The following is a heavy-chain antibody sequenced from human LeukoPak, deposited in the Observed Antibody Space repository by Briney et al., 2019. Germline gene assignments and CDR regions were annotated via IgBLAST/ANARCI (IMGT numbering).Heavy chain of an antibody. Sequence: SETLSLTCTVSGGSISSYYWSWIRQPPGKGLEWIGYIYYSGSTNYNPSLKSRVTISVDTSKNQFSLKLSSVTAADTAVYYCARYDYPGGFDPWGQGTLVTVSS. J-gene: IGHJ5*02. CDR1: GGSISSYY. D-gene: IGHD4-11*01. V-gene: IGHV4-59*08. CDR3: ARYDYPGGFDP. CDR2: IYYSGST.